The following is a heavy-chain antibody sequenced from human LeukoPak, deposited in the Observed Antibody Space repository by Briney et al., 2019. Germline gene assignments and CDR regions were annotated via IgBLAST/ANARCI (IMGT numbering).Heavy chain of an antibody. D-gene: IGHD5-18*01. J-gene: IGHJ4*02. CDR2: IYYGGST. V-gene: IGHV4-59*08. Sequence: SETLSLTCTVSGGSISSYYWSWIRQPPGKGLEWIGYIYYGGSTNYNPSLKSRVTISVDTSKNQFSLKLSSVTAADTAVYYCARGPVGYSYGYELWGQGTLVTVSS. CDR3: ARGPVGYSYGYEL. CDR1: GGSISSYY.